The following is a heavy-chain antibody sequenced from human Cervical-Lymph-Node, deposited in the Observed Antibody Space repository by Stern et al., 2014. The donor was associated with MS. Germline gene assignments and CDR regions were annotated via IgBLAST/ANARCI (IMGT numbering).Heavy chain of an antibody. J-gene: IGHJ4*02. Sequence: EVQLVESGGGLVQPGGSLRLSCAASGFTFSNYWMSCVRQAPGKGLEWVANIKQDGSEKYYVDSVKGRFTISRDNAKNSLYLQMNSLRAEDTAVYYCTGSYDILTGYTFDYWGQGTLVTVSS. CDR3: TGSYDILTGYTFDY. CDR2: IKQDGSEK. V-gene: IGHV3-7*01. D-gene: IGHD3-9*01. CDR1: GFTFSNYW.